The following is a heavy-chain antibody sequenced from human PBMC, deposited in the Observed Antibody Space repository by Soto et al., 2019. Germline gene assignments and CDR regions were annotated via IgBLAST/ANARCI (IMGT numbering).Heavy chain of an antibody. CDR1: GGSISSGDYY. V-gene: IGHV4-39*07. CDR2: INHSGST. CDR3: AIGVQLWLGPDY. D-gene: IGHD5-18*01. Sequence: SETLSLTCTVSGGSISSGDYYWSWIRQPPGKGLEWIGEINHSGSTNYNPSLKSRVTISVDTSKNQFSLKLSSVTAADTAVYYCAIGVQLWLGPDYWGQGTLVTVSS. J-gene: IGHJ4*02.